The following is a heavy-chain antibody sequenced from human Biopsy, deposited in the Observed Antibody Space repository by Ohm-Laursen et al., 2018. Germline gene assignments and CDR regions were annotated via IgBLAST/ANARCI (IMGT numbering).Heavy chain of an antibody. CDR3: ARDLYDFCGGCPFDP. Sequence: SLRLSCSAAGFTFSSHAMSWVRQAPGKGLECVSVINGSGGSTYYADPVKGRFPISRDNSKNTLYLQMNSLRAEDTAMHYCARDLYDFCGGCPFDPWGQGTLVTVS. V-gene: IGHV3-23*01. D-gene: IGHD3-3*01. J-gene: IGHJ5*02. CDR2: INGSGGST. CDR1: GFTFSSHA.